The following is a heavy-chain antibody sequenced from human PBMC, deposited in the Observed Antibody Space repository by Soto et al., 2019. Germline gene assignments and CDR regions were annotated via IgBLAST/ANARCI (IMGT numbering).Heavy chain of an antibody. CDR2: IYHSVST. Sequence: SETLSLTCAVSDGSISSGGYSWSWIRQPPGKGLEWIGYIYHSVSTYYNPSLKSRVTISVDRSKNQFSLKLSSVTAADTAVYYCARVPSPWGQGTLVTVS. CDR1: DGSISSGGYS. V-gene: IGHV4-30-2*01. CDR3: ARVPSP. J-gene: IGHJ5*02.